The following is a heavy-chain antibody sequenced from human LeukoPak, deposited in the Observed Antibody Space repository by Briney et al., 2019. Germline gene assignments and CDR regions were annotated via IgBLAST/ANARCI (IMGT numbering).Heavy chain of an antibody. CDR2: INPNSGGT. Sequence: ASVKVSCKASGYTFTGYYIHWVRQAPGQGLEWMGRINPNSGGTNYAQKFQGRVTMTRDTSISTAYMELSRLRSDDTAVYYCARSAGELDAFDIWGQGTMVTVSS. D-gene: IGHD1-7*01. CDR1: GYTFTGYY. CDR3: ARSAGELDAFDI. J-gene: IGHJ3*02. V-gene: IGHV1-2*06.